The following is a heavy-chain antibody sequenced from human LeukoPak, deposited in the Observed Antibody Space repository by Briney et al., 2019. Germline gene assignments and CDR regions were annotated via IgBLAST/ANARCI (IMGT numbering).Heavy chain of an antibody. Sequence: GGSLRLSCAASGFTFRSYWMSWVRQAPGKGLEWVANIKEDGSEKYYVDSVKGRFTISRDSAKNSLYLQMNSLRVEDTAVYYCARDHSYGSDYWGQGTLVTVSS. D-gene: IGHD5-18*01. CDR1: GFTFRSYW. J-gene: IGHJ4*02. CDR2: IKEDGSEK. V-gene: IGHV3-7*03. CDR3: ARDHSYGSDY.